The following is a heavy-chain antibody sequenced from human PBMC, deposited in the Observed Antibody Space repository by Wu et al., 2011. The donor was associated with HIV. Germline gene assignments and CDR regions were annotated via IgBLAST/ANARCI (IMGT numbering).Heavy chain of an antibody. D-gene: IGHD2-15*01. J-gene: IGHJ5*02. CDR2: VIPIFGTT. Sequence: QVQLVQSGAEVKKPGSSVKVSCKASGDTFSNYAISWVRQAPGQGLEWMGRVIPIFGTTNYAQKFQGRVTITADESTTTAYMELSSLRFEDTALYYCARATVSRILLPEGEPKTIYTWLDPWGQGTLVTISS. CDR1: GDTFSNYA. V-gene: IGHV1-69*15. CDR3: ARATVSRILLPEGEPKTIYTWLDP.